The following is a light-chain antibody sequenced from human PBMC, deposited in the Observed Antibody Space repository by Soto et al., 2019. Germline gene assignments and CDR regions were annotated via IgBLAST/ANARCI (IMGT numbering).Light chain of an antibody. CDR3: GSYTSSSTLV. Sequence: QSALTQPASVSGSPGQSITISCTGTSSDVGGYNYISWYQQHPGNAPKLMIYDISNRPSGVSNRFSGSKSGNTASVTSSVLPAEDDADYYCGSYTSSSTLVFGTGTKVTVL. V-gene: IGLV2-14*01. CDR1: SSDVGGYNY. J-gene: IGLJ1*01. CDR2: DIS.